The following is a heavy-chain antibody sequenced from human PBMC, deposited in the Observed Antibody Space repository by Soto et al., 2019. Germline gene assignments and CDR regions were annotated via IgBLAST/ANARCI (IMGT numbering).Heavy chain of an antibody. D-gene: IGHD2-15*01. V-gene: IGHV1-2*04. CDR2: INPNSGGT. J-gene: IGHJ6*03. CDR1: GYTFTGYY. CDR3: ARDKKYCSGGSCYPNYYYYYMDV. Sequence: ASVMVSCKASGYTFTGYYMHWVRQAPGQGLEWMGWINPNSGGTNYAQKFQGWVTMTRDTSISTAYMELSRLRSDDTAVYYCARDKKYCSGGSCYPNYYYYYMDVWGKGTTVTVSS.